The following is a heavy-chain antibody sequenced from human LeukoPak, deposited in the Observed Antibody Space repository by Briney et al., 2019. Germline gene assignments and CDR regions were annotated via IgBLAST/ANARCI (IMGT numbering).Heavy chain of an antibody. Sequence: GGSLRLSCAASGFTFSSYWMSWVRQAPGKGLEWVANIKHDGTEKYYVDSVKGRFTISRDNAKNSLYLQMNSLRAEDTAVYYCTRESGNFDYWGQGTLVTVSS. J-gene: IGHJ4*01. CDR3: TRESGNFDY. CDR2: IKHDGTEK. D-gene: IGHD3-10*01. CDR1: GFTFSSYW. V-gene: IGHV3-7*01.